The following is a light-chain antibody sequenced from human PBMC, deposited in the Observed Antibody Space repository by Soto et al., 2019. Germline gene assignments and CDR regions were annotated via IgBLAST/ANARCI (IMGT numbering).Light chain of an antibody. J-gene: IGKJ5*01. V-gene: IGKV3-20*01. CDR1: QSVSSSY. CDR3: QQYGSSPRAIT. CDR2: GAS. Sequence: EIVLTQSPGTLSLSPGERATLSCRDSQSVSSSYLAWYQQKPGQAPRLLIYGASSRATGIPDRFSGSGSGTDFTLTISRLEPEDFAVYYCQQYGSSPRAITFGQGTRLEIK.